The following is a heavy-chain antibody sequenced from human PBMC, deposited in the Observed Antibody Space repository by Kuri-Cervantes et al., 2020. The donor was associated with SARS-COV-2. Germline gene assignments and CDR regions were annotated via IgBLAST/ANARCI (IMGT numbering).Heavy chain of an antibody. D-gene: IGHD6-19*01. Sequence: ESLKISCTVSGASIGSTDSYWGWIRQPPGKAKEWIGSIKYSGSTFYNPSLKSRVTFSVDTSKNQFSLKLSSVTAADTAVYYCATISASYSSGWYALYWGQGTLVTVSS. V-gene: IGHV4-39*07. CDR3: ATISASYSSGWYALY. CDR2: IKYSGST. J-gene: IGHJ4*02. CDR1: GASIGSTDSY.